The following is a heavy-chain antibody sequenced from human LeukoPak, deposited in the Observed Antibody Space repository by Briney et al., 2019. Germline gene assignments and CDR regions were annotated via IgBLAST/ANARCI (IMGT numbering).Heavy chain of an antibody. Sequence: SETLSLTCAVSGGSLSSGGYSWGWIRQPPGKGLEWIGYIYHSGSTYYNPSLKSRVTISVDRSKNQFSLKLSSVTAADTAVYYCAREGDWFDPWGQGTLVTVSS. CDR3: AREGDWFDP. CDR1: GGSLSSGGYS. V-gene: IGHV4-30-2*01. J-gene: IGHJ5*02. D-gene: IGHD3-16*01. CDR2: IYHSGST.